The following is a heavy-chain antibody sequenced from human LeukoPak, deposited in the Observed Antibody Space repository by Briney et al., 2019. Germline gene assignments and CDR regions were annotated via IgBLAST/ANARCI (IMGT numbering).Heavy chain of an antibody. D-gene: IGHD6-19*01. CDR1: GGSISSYY. CDR2: IYYSGSA. V-gene: IGHV4-59*01. J-gene: IGHJ4*02. Sequence: TSETLSLTCTVSGGSISSYYWSWIRQPPGKGLEWIGFIYYSGSANYNPSLKSRVTISVDTSTNQFSLKLSSVTAADTAVYYCARDRDSSGWFDYWGQGTLVTVSS. CDR3: ARDRDSSGWFDY.